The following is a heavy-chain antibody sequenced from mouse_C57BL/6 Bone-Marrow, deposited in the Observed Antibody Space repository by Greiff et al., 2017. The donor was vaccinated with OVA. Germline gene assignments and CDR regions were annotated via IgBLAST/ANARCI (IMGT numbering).Heavy chain of an antibody. V-gene: IGHV5-6*01. J-gene: IGHJ1*03. CDR3: ARQGYYGSSYWWYFDV. Sequence: EVQLVESGGDLVKPGGSLKLSCAASGFTFSSYGMSWVRQTPDKRLEWVATISSGGSYTYYPDSVKGRFPIYIDNAKNTLYLQMSILKSEDTAMYYCARQGYYGSSYWWYFDVWGTGTTVTVSS. CDR2: ISSGGSYT. D-gene: IGHD1-1*01. CDR1: GFTFSSYG.